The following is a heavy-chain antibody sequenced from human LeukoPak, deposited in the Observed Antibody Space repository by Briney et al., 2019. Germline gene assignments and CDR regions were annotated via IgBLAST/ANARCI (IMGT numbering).Heavy chain of an antibody. CDR3: AGADSPLRAGTAFDY. J-gene: IGHJ4*02. CDR1: GFTFSSYA. V-gene: IGHV3-30*04. Sequence: GGSLRLSCAASGFTFSSYAIHWVRQAPGEGLEWVAVISYDGGNKYYADSVKGRFTLSRDNSRNTLYLQINSLTAEDTAVYYCAGADSPLRAGTAFDYWGQGTLVTVSS. CDR2: ISYDGGNK. D-gene: IGHD1-1*01.